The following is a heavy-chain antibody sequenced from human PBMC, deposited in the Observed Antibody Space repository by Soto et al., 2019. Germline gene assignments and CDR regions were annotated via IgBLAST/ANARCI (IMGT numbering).Heavy chain of an antibody. CDR1: GFTFSSDG. Sequence: EVQLVESGGGLFQPGGSLRLSCAASGFTFSSDGMSWVRQAPGKGLEWVANIKQDGSEKYYVDSVKGRFTISRDNAKNSLYLQMHSLRAEDTAVYDCARGRDSVDYWGQGTLVTVSS. J-gene: IGHJ4*02. D-gene: IGHD2-15*01. CDR3: ARGRDSVDY. CDR2: IKQDGSEK. V-gene: IGHV3-7*03.